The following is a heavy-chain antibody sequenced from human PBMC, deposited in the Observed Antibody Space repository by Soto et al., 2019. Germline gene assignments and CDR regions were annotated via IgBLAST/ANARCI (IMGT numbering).Heavy chain of an antibody. CDR2: ISAYNGNT. J-gene: IGHJ5*02. CDR3: ARDPYSGSWLGSWFDP. V-gene: IGHV1-18*01. Sequence: QVQLVQSGAEVKKPGASVEVSCKASGYTFTSYGISWVRQAPGQGLEWMGWISAYNGNTNYAQKLQGRVTMTTDTSTSTAYMELRSLRSDDTAVYYCARDPYSGSWLGSWFDPWGQGTRVTVSA. CDR1: GYTFTSYG. D-gene: IGHD6-13*01.